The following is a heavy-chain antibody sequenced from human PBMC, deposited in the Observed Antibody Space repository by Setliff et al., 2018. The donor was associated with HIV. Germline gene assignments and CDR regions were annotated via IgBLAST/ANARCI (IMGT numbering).Heavy chain of an antibody. J-gene: IGHJ6*03. CDR2: ISYDGSNK. D-gene: IGHD3-10*01. V-gene: IGHV3-30*04. CDR3: AKNGQLLWFGELSYGYYYYMDV. Sequence: GGSLRLSCAASGFTFSSYAMHWVRQAPGKGLEWVAVISYDGSNKYYADSVKGRFTISRDNSKNTLYLQMNSLRAEDTAVYYCAKNGQLLWFGELSYGYYYYMDVWGKGTTVTVSS. CDR1: GFTFSSYA.